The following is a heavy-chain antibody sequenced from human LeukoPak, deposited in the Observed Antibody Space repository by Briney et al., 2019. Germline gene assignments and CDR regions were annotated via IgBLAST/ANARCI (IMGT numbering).Heavy chain of an antibody. V-gene: IGHV3-11*06. CDR3: ARDLDYYGSGSTSNQAFDY. Sequence: SVKGRFTISRDNAKNSLYLQMNSLRAEDTAVYYCARDLDYYGSGSTSNQAFDYWGQGTLVTVSS. J-gene: IGHJ4*02. D-gene: IGHD3-10*01.